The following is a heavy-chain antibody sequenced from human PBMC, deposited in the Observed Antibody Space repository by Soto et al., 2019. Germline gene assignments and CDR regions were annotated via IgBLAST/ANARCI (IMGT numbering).Heavy chain of an antibody. CDR2: IYSDVSST. Sequence: GGSLRLSCAASGFTFSSYWMHWVRQAPGKGLVWVSRIYSDVSSTSYADSVKGRFTISRDNAKNTLYLEMNSLRAEDTAVYFCAKESEYYDILTGYRVHYFDYWGQGTLVTVSS. CDR1: GFTFSSYW. D-gene: IGHD3-9*01. CDR3: AKESEYYDILTGYRVHYFDY. J-gene: IGHJ4*02. V-gene: IGHV3-74*01.